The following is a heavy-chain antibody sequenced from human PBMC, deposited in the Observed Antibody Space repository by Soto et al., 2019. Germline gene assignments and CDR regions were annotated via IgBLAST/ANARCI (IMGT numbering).Heavy chain of an antibody. CDR2: FGGSGGT. V-gene: IGHV3-23*01. Sequence: GGSLRLSCVGSGFIFSNYAMAWVRQAPGKGLEWVSGFGGSGGTYYADSVKGRYTISRDNSKNTLYLQMNSLRVEDTAVYYCAKSQSSLYYMDVWGKGTAVTVSS. CDR1: GFIFSNYA. J-gene: IGHJ6*03. CDR3: AKSQSSLYYMDV.